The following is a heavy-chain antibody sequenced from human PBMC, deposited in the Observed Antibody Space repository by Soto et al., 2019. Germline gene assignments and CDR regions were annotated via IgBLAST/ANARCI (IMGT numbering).Heavy chain of an antibody. J-gene: IGHJ3*02. CDR2: INNDGSST. CDR3: ARYGGPNDAFDI. V-gene: IGHV3-74*01. Sequence: GGSLRLSCAASGFTFSSYWMHWVRQAPGKGLVWVSRINNDGSSTTYADSVKGRFTISRDNAKNTLYLQMNSLRVEDTAVYYCARYGGPNDAFDIWGQGTMVTVSS. CDR1: GFTFSSYW. D-gene: IGHD4-17*01.